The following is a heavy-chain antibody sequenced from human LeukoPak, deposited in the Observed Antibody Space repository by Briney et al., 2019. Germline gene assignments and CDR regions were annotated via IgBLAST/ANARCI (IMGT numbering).Heavy chain of an antibody. V-gene: IGHV3-33*01. CDR1: GFTFSSYG. Sequence: GGSLRLSCAASGFTFSSYGMHWVRQAPGKGLEWVAVIWYDGSNKYYADSVKGRSTISRDNSKNTLYLQMNSLRAEDTAVYYCARDILTGYSADYWGQGTLVTVSS. CDR3: ARDILTGYSADY. J-gene: IGHJ4*02. CDR2: IWYDGSNK. D-gene: IGHD3-9*01.